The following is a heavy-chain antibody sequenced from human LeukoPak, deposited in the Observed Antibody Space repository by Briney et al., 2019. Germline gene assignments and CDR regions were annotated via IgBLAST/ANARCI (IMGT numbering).Heavy chain of an antibody. V-gene: IGHV3-48*03. D-gene: IGHD3-10*01. Sequence: PGGSLRLSCAASGFTFSSYEMNWVRQAPGKGLEWVSYISSSGSTIYYADSVKGRFTISRDNAKNSLYLQMNSLRAEDTAVYYCARITLVITYFDYWGQGTLVTVSS. CDR1: GFTFSSYE. J-gene: IGHJ4*02. CDR2: ISSSGSTI. CDR3: ARITLVITYFDY.